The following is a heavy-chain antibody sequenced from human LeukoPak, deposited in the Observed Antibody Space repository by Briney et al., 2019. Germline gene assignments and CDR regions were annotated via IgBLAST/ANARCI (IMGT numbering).Heavy chain of an antibody. CDR1: GYTFTSYY. J-gene: IGHJ2*01. CDR3: ARNGGLPWYFDL. V-gene: IGHV1-46*01. CDR2: INPSGDST. Sequence: ASVKVSCKASGYTFTSYYMHWVRQAPGQGLECMGIINPSGDSTSYAQNVQGRVTMTRDTSTSTVYMELGSLRSEDTAVYYCARNGGLPWYFDLWGRGTLVTVSS. D-gene: IGHD3-16*01.